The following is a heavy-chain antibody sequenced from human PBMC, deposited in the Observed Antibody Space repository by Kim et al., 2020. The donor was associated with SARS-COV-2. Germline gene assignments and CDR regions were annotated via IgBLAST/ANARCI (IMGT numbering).Heavy chain of an antibody. CDR3: ARVGGDGYNSYIDY. D-gene: IGHD5-12*01. CDR2: IYYSGST. Sequence: SETLSLTCTVSGGSISSGGYYWSWIRQHPGKGLEWIGYIYYSGSTYYNPSLKSRVTISVDTSKNQFSLKLSSVTAADTAVYYCARVGGDGYNSYIDYWGQGTLVTVSS. J-gene: IGHJ4*02. V-gene: IGHV4-31*03. CDR1: GGSISSGGYY.